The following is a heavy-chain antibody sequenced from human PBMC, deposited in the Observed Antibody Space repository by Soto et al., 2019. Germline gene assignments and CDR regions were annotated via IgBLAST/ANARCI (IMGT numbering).Heavy chain of an antibody. J-gene: IGHJ5*02. V-gene: IGHV3-21*01. Sequence: LRLSCAASGSTFSSYSMNWVRQAPGKGLEWVSSISSSSSYIYYADSVKGRFTISRDNAKNSLYLQMNSLRAEDTAVYYCARRWELLGGFDPWGQGTLVTVSS. CDR1: GSTFSSYS. CDR2: ISSSSSYI. CDR3: ARRWELLGGFDP. D-gene: IGHD1-26*01.